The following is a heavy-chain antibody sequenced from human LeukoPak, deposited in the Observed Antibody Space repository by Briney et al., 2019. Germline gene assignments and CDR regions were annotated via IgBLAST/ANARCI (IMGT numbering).Heavy chain of an antibody. V-gene: IGHV1-69*13. CDR2: IIPIFGTA. CDR3: ARDRITIFGVARYNWFDP. J-gene: IGHJ5*02. D-gene: IGHD3-3*01. Sequence: ASVKVSCKASGGTFSSYAISWVRQAPGQGLEWMGGIIPIFGTANYAQTLPGRVTITADESTRTDYMELSSLRSEDTAVYYCARDRITIFGVARYNWFDPWGQGTLVTVSS. CDR1: GGTFSSYA.